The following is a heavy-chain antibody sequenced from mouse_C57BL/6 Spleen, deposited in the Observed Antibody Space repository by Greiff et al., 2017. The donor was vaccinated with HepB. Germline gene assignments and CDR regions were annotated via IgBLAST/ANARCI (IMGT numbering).Heavy chain of an antibody. Sequence: QVQLQQSGAELARPGASVKMSCKASGYTFTSYTMHWVKQRPGQGLEWIGYINPSSGYTKYNQKFKDKATLTADKSSSTAYMQLSSLTSEDSAVYYCAGPSTIVTFYYAMDDWGQGASVTVSS. D-gene: IGHD2-2*01. CDR2: INPSSGYT. V-gene: IGHV1-4*01. J-gene: IGHJ4*01. CDR1: GYTFTSYT. CDR3: AGPSTIVTFYYAMDD.